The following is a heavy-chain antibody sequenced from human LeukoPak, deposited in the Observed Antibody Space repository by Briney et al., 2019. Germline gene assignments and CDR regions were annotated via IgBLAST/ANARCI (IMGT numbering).Heavy chain of an antibody. D-gene: IGHD5-18*01. Sequence: ASVKVSCKASGYTFTGYYMHWVRQAPGQGLEWMGIINPSGDNTRYAQKLQGRVTMTRDMSTSTVYMELSSLKFEDTAMYYCARALPHRRLMDTTVEQHWFDPWGQGTLVTVSS. CDR3: ARALPHRRLMDTTVEQHWFDP. CDR2: INPSGDNT. J-gene: IGHJ5*02. CDR1: GYTFTGYY. V-gene: IGHV1-46*01.